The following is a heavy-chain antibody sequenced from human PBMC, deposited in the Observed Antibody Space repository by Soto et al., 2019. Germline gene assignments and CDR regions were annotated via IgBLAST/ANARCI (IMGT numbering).Heavy chain of an antibody. CDR1: GFTFSSYG. CDR2: IWYDGSNK. CDR3: ARWGDYGSGSYAPLDY. V-gene: IGHV3-33*01. Sequence: QVQLVESGGGVVQPGRSLRLSCAASGFTFSSYGMHWVRQAPGKGLEWVAVIWYDGSNKYYADSVKGRFTISRDNSKNTLYLQMSSLRAEDTAVYYCARWGDYGSGSYAPLDYWGQGTLVTVSS. D-gene: IGHD3-10*01. J-gene: IGHJ4*02.